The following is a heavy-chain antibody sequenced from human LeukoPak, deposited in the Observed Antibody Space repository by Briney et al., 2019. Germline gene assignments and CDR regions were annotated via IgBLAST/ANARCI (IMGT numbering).Heavy chain of an antibody. Sequence: SETLSLTCTVSGYSISSGYYWGWIRQPPGKGLEWIGSIYHSGSTYYNPSLKSRVTISVDTSKNQFSLKLSSVTAADTAVYYCARLLWFGELLPAFDIWGQGTMVTVSS. J-gene: IGHJ3*02. CDR1: GYSISSGYY. CDR2: IYHSGST. D-gene: IGHD3-10*01. CDR3: ARLLWFGELLPAFDI. V-gene: IGHV4-38-2*02.